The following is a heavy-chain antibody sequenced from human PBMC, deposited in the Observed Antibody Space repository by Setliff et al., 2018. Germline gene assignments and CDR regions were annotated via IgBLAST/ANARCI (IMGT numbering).Heavy chain of an antibody. D-gene: IGHD3-16*01. CDR3: ARSDHLVVDGFDV. V-gene: IGHV1-2*04. Sequence: GASVKVSCKTSGYAFTDNYIHWVRQAPGQGLEWMGWINPKTGGTNLAQKVQGWVSMTRDTSITTAYMELSRLTSDDMAVYFCARSDHLVVDGFDVWGQGTMVTVSS. CDR1: GYAFTDNY. J-gene: IGHJ3*01. CDR2: INPKTGGT.